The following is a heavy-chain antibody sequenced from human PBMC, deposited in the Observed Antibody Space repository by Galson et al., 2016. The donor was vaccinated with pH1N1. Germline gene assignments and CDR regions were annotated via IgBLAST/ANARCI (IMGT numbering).Heavy chain of an antibody. D-gene: IGHD4-17*01. V-gene: IGHV2-5*02. CDR1: GFSLSTSGVG. CDR3: ARNGYGDYVGYFDY. Sequence: PALVKPTQTLTLTCTFSGFSLSTSGVGVGWIRQPPGKALEWLALIYWDDDKRYSPSLKSRLTITKDTPKNQVVLTITNMDPVDTATYYCARNGYGDYVGYFDYWGQGTLVTVSS. CDR2: IYWDDDK. J-gene: IGHJ4*02.